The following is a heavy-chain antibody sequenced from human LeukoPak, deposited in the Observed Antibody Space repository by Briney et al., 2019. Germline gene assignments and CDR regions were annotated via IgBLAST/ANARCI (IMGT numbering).Heavy chain of an antibody. Sequence: SETPSLNCNVSGGPISRYYWSWIRQPPGTGLESIGYIYYSGSTNYNPSLKSRVTISVDTSKNQFSLKLSSVTAADTAVYYCARQRTTVTTASAFDIWGQGTMVTVSS. D-gene: IGHD4-17*01. CDR2: IYYSGST. V-gene: IGHV4-59*08. CDR3: ARQRTTVTTASAFDI. J-gene: IGHJ3*02. CDR1: GGPISRYY.